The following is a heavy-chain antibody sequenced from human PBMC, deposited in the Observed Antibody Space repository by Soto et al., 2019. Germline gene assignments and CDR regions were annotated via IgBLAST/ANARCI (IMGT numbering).Heavy chain of an antibody. Sequence: QVQLVQSGAEVKKPGSSVKVSCKASGGTFSSYAISWVRQAPGQGLEWLGGIIPIFGTANYAQKFQGRVTITADDSTSTDDMELGSMGSEYTAVYCCARDPARRFRFLEWFSWGQGTLVTVSS. J-gene: IGHJ4*02. CDR1: GGTFSSYA. V-gene: IGHV1-69*01. D-gene: IGHD3-3*01. CDR3: ARDPARRFRFLEWFS. CDR2: IIPIFGTA.